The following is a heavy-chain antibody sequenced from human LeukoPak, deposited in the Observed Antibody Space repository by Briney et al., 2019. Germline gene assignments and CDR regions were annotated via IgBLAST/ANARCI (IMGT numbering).Heavy chain of an antibody. CDR2: IYYSGST. CDR1: GGSISSGDYY. Sequence: SQTLSLTCTVSGGSISSGDYYWSWIRQPPGKGLEWIGYIYYSGSTYYNPSLKSRVTISVDTSKNQFSLKLSSVTAADTAVYYCARAGITIFGVVKLGAFDIWGQGTMVTVSS. D-gene: IGHD3-3*01. CDR3: ARAGITIFGVVKLGAFDI. V-gene: IGHV4-30-4*08. J-gene: IGHJ3*02.